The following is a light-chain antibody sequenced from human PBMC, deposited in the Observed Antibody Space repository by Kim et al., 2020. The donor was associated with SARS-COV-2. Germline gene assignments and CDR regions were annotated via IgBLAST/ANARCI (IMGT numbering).Light chain of an antibody. Sequence: SRGETGTLSCRASQSVSSSHLAWYQQRPGQAPRLLIHGVSNRATGIPDRFSGRASGTDFTLTISRLEPEDFAVYYCQHYGSPGWTFGQGTKVDIK. J-gene: IGKJ1*01. CDR2: GVS. CDR1: QSVSSSH. V-gene: IGKV3-20*01. CDR3: QHYGSPGWT.